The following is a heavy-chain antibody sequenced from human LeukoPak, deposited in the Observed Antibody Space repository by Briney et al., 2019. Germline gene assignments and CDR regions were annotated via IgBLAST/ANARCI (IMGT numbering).Heavy chain of an antibody. Sequence: ASVKVSCKASGGTFSSYAISWVRQAPGQGLEWMGGIIPIFGTANYAQKFQDRVTITADESTSTAYMELSSLRSEDTAVYYCARKTRGSGSWYFDYWGQGTLVTVSS. CDR3: ARKTRGSGSWYFDY. D-gene: IGHD1-14*01. J-gene: IGHJ4*02. CDR2: IIPIFGTA. V-gene: IGHV1-69*13. CDR1: GGTFSSYA.